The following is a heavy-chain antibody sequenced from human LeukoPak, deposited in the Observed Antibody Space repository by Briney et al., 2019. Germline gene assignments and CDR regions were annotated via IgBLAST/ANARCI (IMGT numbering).Heavy chain of an antibody. J-gene: IGHJ6*03. CDR2: IYYSGST. CDR1: GGSISSYY. CDR3: ARDSYYYYYMDV. V-gene: IGHV4-59*01. Sequence: SETLSLTCTVSGGSISSYYWSWIRQPPGKGLEWIGYIYYSGSTNYNPSLKSRVTISVDTSKNQFSLKLSSVTAADTAAYYCARDSYYYYYMDVWGKGTTVTISS.